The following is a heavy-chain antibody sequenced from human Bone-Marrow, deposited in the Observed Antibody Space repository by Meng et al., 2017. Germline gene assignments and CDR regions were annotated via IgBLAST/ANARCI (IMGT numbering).Heavy chain of an antibody. D-gene: IGHD5-18*01. Sequence: QGQLWQSGWRVKRAGASGNVPSEASCYAFAGYSMDWVRQAPGQGLEWMGRINPNSGGTNYAQKFQGRLTMTRNTSISTAYMELSSLRSEDTAVYYCARRYSYGARRNFDYWGQGTLVTVSS. V-gene: IGHV1-2*06. CDR3: ARRYSYGARRNFDY. CDR2: INPNSGGT. J-gene: IGHJ4*02. CDR1: CYAFAGYS.